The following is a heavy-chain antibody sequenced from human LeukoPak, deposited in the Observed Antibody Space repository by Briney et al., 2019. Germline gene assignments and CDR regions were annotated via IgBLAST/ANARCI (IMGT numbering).Heavy chain of an antibody. CDR2: TYYRSKWYN. CDR1: GDSVSSNSVA. V-gene: IGHV6-1*01. CDR3: ARTEYSSSWSRWGFDP. D-gene: IGHD6-6*01. J-gene: IGHJ5*02. Sequence: SQTLSLTCAISGDSVSSNSVAWNWIRQSPSRGLEGLGRTYYRSKWYNDFAASVKSRITIKPDTSKNQFSLHLNSVTPEDTAVYYCARTEYSSSWSRWGFDPWGQGTLVTVSS.